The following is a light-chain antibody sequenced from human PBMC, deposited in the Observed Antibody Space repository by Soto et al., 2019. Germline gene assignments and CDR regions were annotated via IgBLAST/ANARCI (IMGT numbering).Light chain of an antibody. CDR3: SLYTSSSTFV. J-gene: IGLJ1*01. V-gene: IGLV1-47*01. CDR2: RNN. CDR1: TSNIGSNY. Sequence: QSVLTQPPSASGTPGQGVTISCSGSTSNIGSNYVYWYQQLPGTAPKLLIYRNNQRPSGVPDRFSGSKSGNTASLTISGLQAEDEADYYCSLYTSSSTFVFGTGTKVTVL.